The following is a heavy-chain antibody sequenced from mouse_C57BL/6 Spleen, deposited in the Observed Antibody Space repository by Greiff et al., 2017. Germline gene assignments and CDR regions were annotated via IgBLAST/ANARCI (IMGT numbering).Heavy chain of an antibody. Sequence: VQLQQSGPELVRPGASVKISCKASGYTFTDYYMHWVKQSPGKGLEWIGDINPNNGGTSYNQKFKGKATLTVDKSSSTAYMQLRSLTSEDSAVYYCARSHYYGSYYLDYWGQATTVTVSS. CDR1: GYTFTDYY. CDR3: ARSHYYGSYYLDY. CDR2: INPNNGGT. D-gene: IGHD1-1*01. V-gene: IGHV1-26*01. J-gene: IGHJ2*01.